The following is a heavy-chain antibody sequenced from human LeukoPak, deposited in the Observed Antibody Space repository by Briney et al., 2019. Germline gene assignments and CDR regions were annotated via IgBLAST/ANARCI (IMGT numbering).Heavy chain of an antibody. CDR3: ARSKDGFNADY. CDR2: IYYSEST. V-gene: IGHV4-59*01. CDR1: GGPIGSYY. D-gene: IGHD5-24*01. Sequence: ASETLSLTCTVSGGPIGSYYWNWIRQPPGKGLEWIGYIYYSESTNYNPSLKSRATISVDTSKNQFSLKVSSVTAADTAVYYCARSKDGFNADYWGQGILVTVSS. J-gene: IGHJ4*02.